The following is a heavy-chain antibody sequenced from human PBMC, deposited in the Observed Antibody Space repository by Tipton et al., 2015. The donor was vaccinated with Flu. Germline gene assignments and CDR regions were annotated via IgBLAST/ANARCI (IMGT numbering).Heavy chain of an antibody. Sequence: TLSLTCIVSGYSISSGYYWGWIRQPPGKGLEWIGSIYHTGSTYYNPSLKSRVTISVDTSKNQFSLKLSSVTAADTAVYYCARGGVTAVGTPSIGMDVWGQGTMVTVSS. V-gene: IGHV4-38-2*02. CDR3: ARGGVTAVGTPSIGMDV. D-gene: IGHD6-13*01. CDR2: IYHTGST. CDR1: GYSISSGYY. J-gene: IGHJ6*02.